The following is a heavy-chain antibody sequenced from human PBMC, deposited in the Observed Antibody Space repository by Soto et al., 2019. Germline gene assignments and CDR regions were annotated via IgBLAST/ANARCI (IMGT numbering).Heavy chain of an antibody. D-gene: IGHD3-22*01. CDR2: IIPVFGIV. V-gene: IGHV1-69*19. J-gene: IGHJ6*02. CDR3: ATGRIVVVGSRAYYGMDV. CDR1: GGTLSNSA. Sequence: QLQLAQSGADVKKAGSSVKVFCKASGGTLSNSAFSWVRQAPGQGREWMGGIIPVFGIVNYAQKFQDRVTITADESTSTAYMELRSLRSEDTAVYFCATGRIVVVGSRAYYGMDVWGQGTTVTV.